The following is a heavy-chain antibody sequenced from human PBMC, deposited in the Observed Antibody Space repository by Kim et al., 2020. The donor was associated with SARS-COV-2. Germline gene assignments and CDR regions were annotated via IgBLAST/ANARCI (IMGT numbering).Heavy chain of an antibody. J-gene: IGHJ4*02. Sequence: TNCNPSLKSRVTISVDTSKNQFSLKLSSVTAADTAVYYCARAGTTVSFDYWGQGTLVTVSS. D-gene: IGHD4-17*01. CDR2: T. V-gene: IGHV4-59*01. CDR3: ARAGTTVSFDY.